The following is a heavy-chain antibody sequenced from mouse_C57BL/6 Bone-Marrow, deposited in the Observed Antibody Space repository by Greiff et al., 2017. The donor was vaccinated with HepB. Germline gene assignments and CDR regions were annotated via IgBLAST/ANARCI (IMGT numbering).Heavy chain of an antibody. D-gene: IGHD2-4*01. CDR1: GYTFTNYW. CDR3: ARWGLRLGGYFDY. Sequence: VQLQQSGAELVRPGTSVKMSCKASGYTFTNYWIGWAKQRPGHGLEWIGDIYPGGGYTNYNEKFKGKATLTADKSSSTAYMQFRSLTSEDSAIYYCARWGLRLGGYFDYGGQGTTLTVSS. J-gene: IGHJ2*01. CDR2: IYPGGGYT. V-gene: IGHV1-63*01.